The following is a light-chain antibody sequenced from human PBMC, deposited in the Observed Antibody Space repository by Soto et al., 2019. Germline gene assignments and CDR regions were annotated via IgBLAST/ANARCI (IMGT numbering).Light chain of an antibody. CDR1: QSVSNRY. CDR2: GAS. CDR3: QQYDSSWT. Sequence: EIVLTQSPGSLSLTPGERATLSCWASQSVSNRYLAWYQQKPGQAPSVLLYGASSRATGNPDRFSGSGSGTDFTLTISRLEPEDFAVYYCQQYDSSWTFGQGTKVDI. J-gene: IGKJ1*01. V-gene: IGKV3-20*01.